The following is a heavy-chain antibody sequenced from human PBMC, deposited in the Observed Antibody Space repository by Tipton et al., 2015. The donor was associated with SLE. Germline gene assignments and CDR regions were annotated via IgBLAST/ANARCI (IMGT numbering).Heavy chain of an antibody. Sequence: TLSLTCTVSGVSVARDYWSWIRQPAGKGLEWIGRIYISGSTNYNPSLQSRVTLSLDTSRNQFSLNLTSVTAADTASYYCARAHSSGLFYYFDYWGQGALVTVSS. CDR3: ARAHSSGLFYYFDY. CDR2: IYISGST. J-gene: IGHJ4*02. CDR1: GVSVARDY. V-gene: IGHV4-4*07. D-gene: IGHD3-22*01.